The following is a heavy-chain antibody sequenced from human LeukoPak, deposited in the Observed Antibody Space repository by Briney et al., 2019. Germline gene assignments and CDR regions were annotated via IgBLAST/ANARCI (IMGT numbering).Heavy chain of an antibody. CDR1: GFTFSSYS. D-gene: IGHD3-10*01. CDR3: ARNYGSGSYLDYYYGMDV. Sequence: GGSLRLSCAASGFTFSSYSMNWVRQAPGKGLEWVSSISSSSSNIYYADSVKGRFTISRDNAKNSLYLQMNSLRAEDTAVYYCARNYGSGSYLDYYYGMDVWGKGTTVTVSS. J-gene: IGHJ6*04. V-gene: IGHV3-21*01. CDR2: ISSSSSNI.